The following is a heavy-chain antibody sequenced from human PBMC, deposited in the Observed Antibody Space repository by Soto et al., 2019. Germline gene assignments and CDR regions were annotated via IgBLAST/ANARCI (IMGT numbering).Heavy chain of an antibody. CDR3: ARDIHFWNGYYTDYFYYGMDV. V-gene: IGHV3-21*01. J-gene: IGHJ6*02. Sequence: GGSLRLSCAASVFSFSTYSMNWVRQAPGKGLEWVSSITSSTYIYYADSVRGRFTISRDNAKNSLYLQMNSLRAEDTALYYCARDIHFWNGYYTDYFYYGMDVWGRGTTVTSP. CDR2: ITSSTYI. D-gene: IGHD3-3*02. CDR1: VFSFSTYS.